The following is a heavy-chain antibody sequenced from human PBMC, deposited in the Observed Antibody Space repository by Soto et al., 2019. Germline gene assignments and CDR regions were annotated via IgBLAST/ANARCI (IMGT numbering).Heavy chain of an antibody. CDR1: GGSISNHY. CDR3: TRANWYSEY. D-gene: IGHD7-27*01. CDR2: IYYNGNT. Sequence: SETLSLTCTVSGGSISNHYWSWIRQPPGKGLEWIGYIYYNGNTNYNPPLKSRVTMSVDTSKNQISLKLSSVTAADTAVYYCTRANWYSEYWGQGTLVTVLL. J-gene: IGHJ4*02. V-gene: IGHV4-59*11.